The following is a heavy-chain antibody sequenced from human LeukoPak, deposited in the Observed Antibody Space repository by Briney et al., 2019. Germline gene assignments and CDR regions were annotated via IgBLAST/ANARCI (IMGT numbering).Heavy chain of an antibody. CDR2: IGGGGAGT. Sequence: GGSLRLSCAVSRFTLSTYAMTWVRQAPGKGLEWVSTIGGGGAGTYYADSVKGRFTISRDSSKDTLYLQMNSLRAEDTAVYYCARDKPYSSSSDYWGQGTLVTVSA. J-gene: IGHJ4*02. CDR3: ARDKPYSSSSDY. D-gene: IGHD6-6*01. V-gene: IGHV3-23*01. CDR1: RFTLSTYA.